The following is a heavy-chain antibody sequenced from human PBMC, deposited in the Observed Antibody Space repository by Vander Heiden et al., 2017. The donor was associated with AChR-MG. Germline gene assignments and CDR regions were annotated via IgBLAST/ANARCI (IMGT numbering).Heavy chain of an antibody. D-gene: IGHD1-26*01. CDR1: GYTLTELS. Sequence: QVQLVQSGAEVKKPGASVKVSCTVSGYTLTELSMHWVRQAPGKGLEWMGGFDPEDGETIYAQKFQGRVTMTEDTSTDTAYMELSSLRSEETAVYYCATVRTGELLWLYYFDYWGQGTLVTVSS. CDR2: FDPEDGET. V-gene: IGHV1-24*01. CDR3: ATVRTGELLWLYYFDY. J-gene: IGHJ4*02.